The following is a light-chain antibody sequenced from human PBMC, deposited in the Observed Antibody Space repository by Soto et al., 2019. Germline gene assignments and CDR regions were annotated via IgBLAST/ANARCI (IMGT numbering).Light chain of an antibody. V-gene: IGLV2-14*01. Sequence: QSALTLPASVSGSPGQAITISCTGTSSDVGGYNNVCWYQQHPGKAPKLIIYDVSNRPSGVFNRFSGSKSGNTASLTISGLQAEDEADYYCSSFTSSTTYVFGTGTKVTVL. CDR1: SSDVGGYNN. J-gene: IGLJ1*01. CDR3: SSFTSSTTYV. CDR2: DVS.